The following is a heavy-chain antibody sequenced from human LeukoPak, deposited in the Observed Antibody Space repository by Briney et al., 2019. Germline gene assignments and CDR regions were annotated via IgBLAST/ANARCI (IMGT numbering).Heavy chain of an antibody. Sequence: GGSLRLSCAASGFTFSSYGMHWVRQAPGKGLEWVAVISYDENNKWYADSVKGRFTISRDNSKNTLYLLMNSLKTEDTAVYYCALYAYNSSGLTPFDHWGQGTLVTVSS. D-gene: IGHD3-22*01. V-gene: IGHV3-30*03. CDR3: ALYAYNSSGLTPFDH. CDR2: ISYDENNK. J-gene: IGHJ4*02. CDR1: GFTFSSYG.